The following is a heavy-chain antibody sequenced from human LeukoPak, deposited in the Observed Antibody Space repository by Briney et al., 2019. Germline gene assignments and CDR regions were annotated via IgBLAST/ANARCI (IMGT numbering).Heavy chain of an antibody. Sequence: SETLFLTCTVSGGSISSSSYYWGWTRQPPGKGLEWIGSIYYSGSTYYNPSLKSRVTISVDTSKNQFSLKLSSVTAADTAVYYCARHGLRTIFGVVNYFDYWGQGTLVTVSS. CDR2: IYYSGST. V-gene: IGHV4-39*01. D-gene: IGHD3-3*01. J-gene: IGHJ4*02. CDR3: ARHGLRTIFGVVNYFDY. CDR1: GGSISSSSYY.